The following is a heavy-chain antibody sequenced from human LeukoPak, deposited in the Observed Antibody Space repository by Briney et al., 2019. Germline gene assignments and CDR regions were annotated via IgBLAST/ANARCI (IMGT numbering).Heavy chain of an antibody. CDR1: GFTFSSYW. CDR2: IKQDGSEK. Sequence: PGGSLRLSCAASGFTFSSYWMSWVRQAPGKGLEWVANIKQDGSEKYYVDSVKGRFTISRDNAKNSLYLQMNSLRAEDTAVYYCVREDTAMVKYYYGMDVWGKGTTVTVSS. V-gene: IGHV3-7*03. D-gene: IGHD5-18*01. CDR3: VREDTAMVKYYYGMDV. J-gene: IGHJ6*04.